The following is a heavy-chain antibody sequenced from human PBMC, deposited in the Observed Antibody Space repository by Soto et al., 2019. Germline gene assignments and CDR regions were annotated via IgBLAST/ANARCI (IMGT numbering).Heavy chain of an antibody. D-gene: IGHD4-17*01. CDR1: GGTFSSYA. J-gene: IGHJ4*02. Sequence: QVQLVQSGAEVKKPGSSVKVSCKASGGTFSSYAISWVRQAPGQGLEWMGGIITIFGTANYAQKFQGRVTITADKSTSTAYIESSSLRAEDTAVYYCARMGGGTVTTPFDYWGQGTLVTVSS. CDR3: ARMGGGTVTTPFDY. V-gene: IGHV1-69*06. CDR2: IITIFGTA.